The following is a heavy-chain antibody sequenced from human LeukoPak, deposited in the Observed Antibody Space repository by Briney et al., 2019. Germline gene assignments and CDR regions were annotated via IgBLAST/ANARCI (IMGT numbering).Heavy chain of an antibody. CDR2: ISAYNGNT. V-gene: IGHV1-18*01. D-gene: IGHD2-15*01. CDR1: GYTFTSYG. Sequence: ASVKVSCKASGYTFTSYGISWVRQAPGQGLEWMGWISAYNGNTNYAQKLQGRVTMTTDTSTSTAYMELRSLRYDDTAVYYCAREKRVGRVAATFFDYWGQGTLVTVSS. CDR3: AREKRVGRVAATFFDY. J-gene: IGHJ4*02.